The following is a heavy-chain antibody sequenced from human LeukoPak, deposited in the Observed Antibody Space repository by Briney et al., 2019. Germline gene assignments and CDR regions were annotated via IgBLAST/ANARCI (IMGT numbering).Heavy chain of an antibody. V-gene: IGHV3-23*01. J-gene: IGHJ4*02. CDR3: AKRIVGPTSGYYFDY. CDR2: ISYTGGST. D-gene: IGHD1-26*01. CDR1: GFTFSSYA. Sequence: PGGSLRLSCAASGFTFSSYAMGWVRQAPGKGLEWVSSISYTGGSTYYADSVKGRFTISRDNSKNTLNLQMNSLRAEDTAVYYCAKRIVGPTSGYYFDYWGQGTLVTVSS.